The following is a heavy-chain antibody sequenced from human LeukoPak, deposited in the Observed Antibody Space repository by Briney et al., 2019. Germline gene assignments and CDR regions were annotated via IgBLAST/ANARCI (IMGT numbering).Heavy chain of an antibody. CDR3: ARASFVFPLSNFDY. V-gene: IGHV7-4-1*02. D-gene: IGHD2/OR15-2a*01. J-gene: IGHJ4*02. CDR1: GYTFTSYA. CDR2: INTNTGNP. Sequence: GASVKVSCKASGYTFTSYAMNWVRQAPAQGLEWMGWINTNTGNPTYAQGFTGRFVFSLDTSVSTAYLQISSLKAEDTAVYYCARASFVFPLSNFDYWGQGTLVTVSS.